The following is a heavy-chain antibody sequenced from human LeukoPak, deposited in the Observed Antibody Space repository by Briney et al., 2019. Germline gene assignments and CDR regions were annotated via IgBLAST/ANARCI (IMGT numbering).Heavy chain of an antibody. CDR2: ISGGST. CDR1: GFTFSNYA. Sequence: GGSLRLSCAASGFTFSNYAMSWVRQAPGKGLEWVSSISGGSTYYADSVKGRFTISRDNSKNTLYLQMDSLRAEDTAVYCCAKDLRTVRQQLGAWDYWGQGTLVTVSS. V-gene: IGHV3-23*01. D-gene: IGHD6-13*01. J-gene: IGHJ4*02. CDR3: AKDLRTVRQQLGAWDY.